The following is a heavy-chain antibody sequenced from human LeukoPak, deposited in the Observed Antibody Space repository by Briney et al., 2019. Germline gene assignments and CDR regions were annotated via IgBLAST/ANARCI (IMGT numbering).Heavy chain of an antibody. D-gene: IGHD2-2*01. CDR1: GFTFSSYG. CDR2: IRYDGSNK. Sequence: QPGGSLRLSCAASGFTFSSYGMHWVRQAPGKGLEWVAFIRYDGSNKYYADSVKGRFTISRDNSKNTLYLQMNSLRAEDTAVYYCAKDSGCSSTSCPGAFDIWGQGTMVTVSS. V-gene: IGHV3-30*02. CDR3: AKDSGCSSTSCPGAFDI. J-gene: IGHJ3*02.